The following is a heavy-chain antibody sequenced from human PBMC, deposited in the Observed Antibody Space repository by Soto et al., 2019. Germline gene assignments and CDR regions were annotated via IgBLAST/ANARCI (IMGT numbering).Heavy chain of an antibody. D-gene: IGHD3-22*01. V-gene: IGHV3-64D*06. CDR3: VKDQSSYGYDSSANDAFDI. CDR2: ISSNGGST. CDR1: GFTFSSYA. Sequence: GSLRLSCSASGFTFSSYAMHWVRQAPGKGLEYVSAISSNGGSTYYADSVKGRFTISRDNSKNTLYLQMSSLRAEDTAVYYCVKDQSSYGYDSSANDAFDIWGQGTMVTVSS. J-gene: IGHJ3*02.